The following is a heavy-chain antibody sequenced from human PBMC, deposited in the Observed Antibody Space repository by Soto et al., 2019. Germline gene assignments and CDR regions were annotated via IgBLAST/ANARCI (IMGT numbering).Heavy chain of an antibody. CDR1: GFTFSSYA. J-gene: IGHJ6*02. Sequence: PGGSLRLSCAASGFTFSSYAMSWVRQAPGKGLEWVSAISGSGGSTYYADSVKGRFTISRDNSKNTLYLQMNSLRAEDTAVYYCAKDAHVRFLEWLSPTCYYYGMDVWGQGTTVTVSS. CDR2: ISGSGGST. V-gene: IGHV3-23*01. CDR3: AKDAHVRFLEWLSPTCYYYGMDV. D-gene: IGHD3-3*01.